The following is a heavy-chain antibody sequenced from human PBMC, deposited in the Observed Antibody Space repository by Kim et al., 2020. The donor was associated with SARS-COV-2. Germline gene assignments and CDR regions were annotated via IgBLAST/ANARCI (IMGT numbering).Heavy chain of an antibody. V-gene: IGHV1-69*13. D-gene: IGHD2-15*01. J-gene: IGHJ6*02. CDR2: IIPIFGTA. Sequence: SVKVSCKASGGTFSSYAISWVRQAPGQGLEWMGGIIPIFGTANYAQKFQGRVTITADESTSTAYMELSSLRSEDTAVYYCARAGRDITHIERDESYYYYGMDVWGQGTTVTVSS. CDR3: ARAGRDITHIERDESYYYYGMDV. CDR1: GGTFSSYA.